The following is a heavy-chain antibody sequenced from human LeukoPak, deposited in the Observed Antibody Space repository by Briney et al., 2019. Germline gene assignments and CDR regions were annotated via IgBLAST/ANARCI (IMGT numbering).Heavy chain of an antibody. J-gene: IGHJ4*02. CDR2: INHSGST. Sequence: PSETLSLTCAVYGGSFSGYYWSWIRQPPGKGLEWIGEINHSGSTNYNPSLKSRVTISVDTSKNQFSLKLSSVTAADTAVYYCARKYDLTGHFDYWGQGTLVTVSS. CDR3: ARKYDLTGHFDY. V-gene: IGHV4-34*01. D-gene: IGHD3-9*01. CDR1: GGSFSGYY.